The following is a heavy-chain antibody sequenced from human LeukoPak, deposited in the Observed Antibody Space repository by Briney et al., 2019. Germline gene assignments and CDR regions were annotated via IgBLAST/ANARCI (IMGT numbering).Heavy chain of an antibody. CDR1: GFTFSSYA. V-gene: IGHV3-23*01. Sequence: PGGSLRLSCAASGFTFSSYAMSWVRQAPGKGLEWVSAISGSGGSTYYADSVKGRFTISRDNSKNTLYLQMNSLRAEDTAVYYCARGGYYDSSGYYSPDYWGQGTLVTVSS. J-gene: IGHJ4*02. CDR2: ISGSGGST. CDR3: ARGGYYDSSGYYSPDY. D-gene: IGHD3-22*01.